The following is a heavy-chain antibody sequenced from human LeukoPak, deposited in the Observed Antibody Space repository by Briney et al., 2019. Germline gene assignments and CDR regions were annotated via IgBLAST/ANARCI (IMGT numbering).Heavy chain of an antibody. D-gene: IGHD1-26*01. CDR3: ARLSVIVGAALEYYYYYMDV. CDR1: GHSVNSYTHY. J-gene: IGHJ6*03. V-gene: IGHV4-30-2*01. Sequence: SETLSLTCTVSGHSVNSYTHYWSWVRQPPGKGLEWIGYMYHGGSTDYNPSLKSRVTISVDRSKNQFSLKLSSVTAADTAVYYCARLSVIVGAALEYYYYYMDVWGQGTTVTVSS. CDR2: MYHGGST.